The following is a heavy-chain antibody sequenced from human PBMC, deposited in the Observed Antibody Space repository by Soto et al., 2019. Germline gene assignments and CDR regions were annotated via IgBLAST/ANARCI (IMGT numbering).Heavy chain of an antibody. CDR1: GFTFSSYA. J-gene: IGHJ6*02. D-gene: IGHD3-22*01. V-gene: IGHV3-23*01. CDR3: ASMIVVVILKYGMDV. CDR2: ISGSGGST. Sequence: PGGSLRLSCAASGFTFSSYAMSWVRQAPGKGLEWVSAISGSGGSTYYADSVKGRFTISRDNSKNTLYLQMNSLRAEDTAVYYCASMIVVVILKYGMDVWGQGTTVTVSS.